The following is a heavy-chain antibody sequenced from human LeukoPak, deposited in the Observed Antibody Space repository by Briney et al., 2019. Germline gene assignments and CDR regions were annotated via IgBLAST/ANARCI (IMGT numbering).Heavy chain of an antibody. V-gene: IGHV3-74*01. CDR3: ARGNYGVWFEY. CDR2: ISSVVGST. CDR1: EFTLSSHW. D-gene: IGHD4-17*01. Sequence: PGGSLRLSCVASEFTLSSHWMHWLRLAPGKGLVWVSLISSVVGSTGYPDSVKGRFTISRDNARDTLYLQRASLRAEDTAVYFCARGNYGVWFEYWGKGALVTVST. J-gene: IGHJ4*02.